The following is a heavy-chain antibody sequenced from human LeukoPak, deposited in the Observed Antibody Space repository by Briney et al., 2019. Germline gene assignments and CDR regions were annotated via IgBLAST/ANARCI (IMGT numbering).Heavy chain of an antibody. V-gene: IGHV6-1*01. CDR3: ARQLGSIFGV. CDR1: GDSLSSNSAA. Sequence: SQTLSLTCALSGDSLSSNSAAWTWIRQSPSRGLQWLGRTYYRSKWYNDYAASVKSRITINPDTSKNQFSLQLNSVTPEDTAVYYCARQLGSIFGVWGQGTLVTVSS. CDR2: TYYRSKWYN. D-gene: IGHD3-9*01. J-gene: IGHJ4*02.